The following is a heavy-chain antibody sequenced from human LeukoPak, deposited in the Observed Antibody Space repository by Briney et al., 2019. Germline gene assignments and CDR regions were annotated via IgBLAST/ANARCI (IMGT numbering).Heavy chain of an antibody. CDR3: ARGHLQALVYSSSWYGAYNWFDP. CDR1: GYTFTSYD. CDR2: MNPNSSHT. D-gene: IGHD6-13*01. V-gene: IGHV1-8*03. Sequence: ASVKVSCKASGYTFTSYDINWVRQATGQGLEWMGWMNPNSSHTGYAQKFQGRVTITRNTAISTAYMELSSLRSEDTAVYYCARGHLQALVYSSSWYGAYNWFDPWGQGTLVTVSS. J-gene: IGHJ5*02.